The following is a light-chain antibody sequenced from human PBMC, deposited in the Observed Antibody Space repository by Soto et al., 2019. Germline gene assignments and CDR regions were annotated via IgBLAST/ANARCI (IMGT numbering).Light chain of an antibody. J-gene: IGLJ1*01. Sequence: QSVLTQPPSASGSPGQSVTISCIGTSSDVGTYKAVSWYQQHPGKAPKLIIFEARKRPSGLSNRFSGSKSGNTASLTISGLQAEDEADYYCSSYAGRNINVFGGGTKVTVL. CDR2: EAR. CDR3: SSYAGRNINV. CDR1: SSDVGTYKA. V-gene: IGLV2-23*01.